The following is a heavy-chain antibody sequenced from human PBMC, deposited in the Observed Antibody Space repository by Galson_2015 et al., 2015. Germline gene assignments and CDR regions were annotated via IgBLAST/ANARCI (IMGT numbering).Heavy chain of an antibody. CDR2: INPSGGST. J-gene: IGHJ6*03. V-gene: IGHV1-46*01. D-gene: IGHD2-2*01. CDR1: GYNFSNYY. Sequence: SVKVSCKASGYNFSNYYIHWVRQAPGQGLEWMGMINPSGGSTNYAQKFQGRVNLTRDTSTSTVYMELSSLRSEDTAMYFCARDGEYCSSSSCYDAYYYMDVWGTGTTVTVSS. CDR3: ARDGEYCSSSSCYDAYYYMDV.